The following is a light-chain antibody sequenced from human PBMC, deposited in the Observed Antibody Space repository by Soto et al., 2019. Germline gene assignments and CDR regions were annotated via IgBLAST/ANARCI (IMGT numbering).Light chain of an antibody. Sequence: QSVLTQSPSASASLGASVKLTCTLSSGHSSYAIAWHQQQPEKGPRYLMKLNSDGSHSKGDGIPDRFSGSSSGAGRYLTLSSLQSEDEADYYCQTWGTGTWVFGGGTQLTVL. CDR2: LNSDGSH. V-gene: IGLV4-69*01. CDR1: SGHSSYA. J-gene: IGLJ3*02. CDR3: QTWGTGTWV.